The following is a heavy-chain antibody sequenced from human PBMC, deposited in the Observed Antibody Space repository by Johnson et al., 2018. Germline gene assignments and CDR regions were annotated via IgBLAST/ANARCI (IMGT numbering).Heavy chain of an antibody. CDR1: GFTFGDYA. D-gene: IGHD6-6*01. CDR3: APGYSSSPNSEYFHH. Sequence: VQLVESGGGLVQPGRSLRLSCTASGFTFGDYAMSWFRQAPGKGLEWVSGIGTAGYTYYPDSVGGRFAVSRENAKKPLDLQRNSLSAGDTAVYSCAPGYSSSPNSEYFHHWGQGTLGTVSS. CDR2: IGTAGYT. V-gene: IGHV3-13*01. J-gene: IGHJ1*01.